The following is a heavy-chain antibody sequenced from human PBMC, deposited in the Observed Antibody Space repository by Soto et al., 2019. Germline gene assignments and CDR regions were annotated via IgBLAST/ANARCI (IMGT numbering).Heavy chain of an antibody. CDR1: GGTFSGAG. D-gene: IGHD1-1*01. J-gene: IGHJ4*02. CDR2: HIPMFGST. CDR3: ARGDGFNYYFDY. Sequence: QVHLVQSGAEVRQPGSSVRVSCKASGGTFSGAGVSWVRQAPGQGLEWMGNHIPMFGSTNYAEKFQGRLTISADAPATTAYMDLSSLRSDDTAGYYCARGDGFNYYFDYWGQGALVTVSS. V-gene: IGHV1-69*18.